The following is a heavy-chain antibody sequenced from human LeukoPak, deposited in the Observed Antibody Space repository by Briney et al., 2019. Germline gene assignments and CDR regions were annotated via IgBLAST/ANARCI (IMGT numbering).Heavy chain of an antibody. J-gene: IGHJ4*02. V-gene: IGHV4-39*07. CDR3: ARDLRRRFGELLSPPFGY. D-gene: IGHD3-10*01. Sequence: ASETLSLTCTVSGVSISSSTYYWGWIRQPPGKGLKWIGIIYYSGSTYYNPSLNRRVTISVDTSKNQFSLKLTSVTAADTAVYYCARDLRRRFGELLSPPFGYWGQGTLVTVSS. CDR1: GVSISSSTYY. CDR2: IYYSGST.